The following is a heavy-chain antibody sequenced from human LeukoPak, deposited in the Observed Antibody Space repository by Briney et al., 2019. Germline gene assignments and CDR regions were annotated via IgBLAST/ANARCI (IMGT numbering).Heavy chain of an antibody. CDR3: ARVTRYFANWYFDY. Sequence: VASVKVSCKASGYTFTGYYMHWARQAPGQGLEWMGWINPNSGGTNYAQKFQGRVTMTRDTSISTAYMELSRLRSDDTAVYYCARVTRYFANWYFDYWGQGTLVTVSS. J-gene: IGHJ4*02. CDR1: GYTFTGYY. CDR2: INPNSGGT. D-gene: IGHD3-9*01. V-gene: IGHV1-2*02.